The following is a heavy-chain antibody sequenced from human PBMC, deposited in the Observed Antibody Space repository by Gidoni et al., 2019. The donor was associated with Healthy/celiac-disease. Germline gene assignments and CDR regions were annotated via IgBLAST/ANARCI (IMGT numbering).Heavy chain of an antibody. CDR3: ARDHSSSWSQFDY. Sequence: QLQLVESGGGVVQPGRSLRLSCAAPGFTFSSYAMHWVRQAPGKGLEWVAVISYDGSNKYYADSVKGRFTISRDNSKNTLYLQMNSLRAEDTAVYYCARDHSSSWSQFDYWGQGTLVTVSS. J-gene: IGHJ4*02. CDR1: GFTFSSYA. D-gene: IGHD6-13*01. V-gene: IGHV3-30*04. CDR2: ISYDGSNK.